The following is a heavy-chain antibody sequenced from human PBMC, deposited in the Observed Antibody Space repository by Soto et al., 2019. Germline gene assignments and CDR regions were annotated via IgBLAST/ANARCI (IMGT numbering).Heavy chain of an antibody. CDR3: ARETKNYYGSGGFDY. J-gene: IGHJ4*02. V-gene: IGHV4-31*03. CDR1: GGSISSGGYY. D-gene: IGHD3-10*01. Sequence: SETLSLTCTVSGGSISSGGYYWSWIRQHPGKGLEWIGYIYYSGSTYYKPSLKIRVTISVYTFKNQFSLKLSSVTAADTAVYYCARETKNYYGSGGFDYWGQGTLVTVSS. CDR2: IYYSGST.